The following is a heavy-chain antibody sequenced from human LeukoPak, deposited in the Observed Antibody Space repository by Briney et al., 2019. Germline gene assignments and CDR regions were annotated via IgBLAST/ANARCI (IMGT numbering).Heavy chain of an antibody. Sequence: GGSLRLSCAASGRYWMHWVRQAPGKGLVWVSHINSDGNWTSYADSVKGRFTISKDNAKNTVYLQMSNLRVEDTAVYYCVSFYETYWGRGTLVTVSS. V-gene: IGHV3-74*01. J-gene: IGHJ4*02. D-gene: IGHD2/OR15-2a*01. CDR2: INSDGNWT. CDR3: VSFYETY. CDR1: GRYW.